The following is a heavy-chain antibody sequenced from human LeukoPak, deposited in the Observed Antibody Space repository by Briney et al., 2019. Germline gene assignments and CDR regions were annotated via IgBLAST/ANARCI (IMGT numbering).Heavy chain of an antibody. D-gene: IGHD5-12*01. CDR3: VNSPYSSYDLCWFDP. CDR2: ISSNGGNT. CDR1: GFTFSSYA. J-gene: IGHJ5*02. V-gene: IGHV3-64D*09. Sequence: GGSLRLSCSASGFTFSSYAMHWVRQAPGKGLEYVSAISSNGGNTYYADSVKGRFTISRDNSKNTLYLQMSSLRAEDTAVYYCVNSPYSSYDLCWFDPWGQGTLVTVSS.